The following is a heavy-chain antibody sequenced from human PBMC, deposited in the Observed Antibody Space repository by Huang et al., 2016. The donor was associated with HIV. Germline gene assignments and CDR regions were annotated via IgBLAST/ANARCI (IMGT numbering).Heavy chain of an antibody. Sequence: QMQLVQSGPEMKKPGTAVKVSCKASGFTFSNSAVDGVRQAGGQRLEWIGSIVVGSSNTNYAQEFQGRVIITRDLSTSTAYMELSSLTSEDTAVYYCAADFWSGYIKPDYFFDFWGPGTLVTVSS. J-gene: IGHJ4*02. V-gene: IGHV1-58*01. CDR3: AADFWSGYIKPDYFFDF. D-gene: IGHD3-3*01. CDR1: GFTFSNSA. CDR2: IVVGSSNT.